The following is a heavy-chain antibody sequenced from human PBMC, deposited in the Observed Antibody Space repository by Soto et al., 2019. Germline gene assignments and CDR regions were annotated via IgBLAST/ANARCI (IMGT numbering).Heavy chain of an antibody. CDR3: ARSCSGGSCVPYY. D-gene: IGHD2-15*01. J-gene: IGHJ4*02. CDR2: IIPILGIA. V-gene: IGHV1-69*02. CDR1: GGTFSSYT. Sequence: QVQLVQSGAEVKKPGSSVKVSCKASGGTFSSYTISWVRQAPGQGLEWMGRIIPILGIANYAQKFQGRVTTTADKSTSTVYMELSSLRAEETAVYYCARSCSGGSCVPYYWGQGTLVTVSS.